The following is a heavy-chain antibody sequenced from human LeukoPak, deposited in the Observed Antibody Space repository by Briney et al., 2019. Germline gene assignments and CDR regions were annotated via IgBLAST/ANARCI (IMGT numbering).Heavy chain of an antibody. D-gene: IGHD5-24*01. CDR3: ARGDGWEANAFDV. CDR2: IGRGGDNI. CDR1: GFTFSSYE. V-gene: IGHV3-48*03. J-gene: IGHJ3*01. Sequence: PGGSLRLXCAASGFTFSSYEMNWARQAPGKGLEWISYIGRGGDNIYYVDCEKGRFTISRDNANNLLYLQMNRLRVENSAVYFCARGDGWEANAFDVWGHGTVVTVS.